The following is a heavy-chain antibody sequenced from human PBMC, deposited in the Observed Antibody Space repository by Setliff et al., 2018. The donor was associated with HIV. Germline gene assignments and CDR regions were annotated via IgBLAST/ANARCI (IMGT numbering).Heavy chain of an antibody. D-gene: IGHD3-16*01. CDR3: ARLGHTFGGPGY. CDR2: IYTSGST. Sequence: SETLSLTCAVYGGSFNGYSWSWMRQPPGKGLEWIGRIYTSGSTNYNPSLRRRVTISVDTSKNQFSLKLNSVTAADTAVYYCARLGHTFGGPGYWGQGTLVTVSS. CDR1: GGSFNGYS. V-gene: IGHV4-4*08. J-gene: IGHJ4*02.